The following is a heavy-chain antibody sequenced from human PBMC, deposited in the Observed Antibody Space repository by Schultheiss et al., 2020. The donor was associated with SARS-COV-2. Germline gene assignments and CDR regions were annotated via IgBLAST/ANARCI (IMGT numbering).Heavy chain of an antibody. CDR2: ISGSGGST. CDR1: GFTVSSNY. J-gene: IGHJ4*02. CDR3: ARVPDFRSSSFDY. Sequence: GGSLRLSCAASGFTVSSNYMSWVRQAPGKGLEWVSAISGSGGSTYYADSVKGRFTISRDNSKNTLYLQMNSLRAEDTAVYYCARVPDFRSSSFDYWGQGTLVTVSS. V-gene: IGHV3-53*01. D-gene: IGHD6-6*01.